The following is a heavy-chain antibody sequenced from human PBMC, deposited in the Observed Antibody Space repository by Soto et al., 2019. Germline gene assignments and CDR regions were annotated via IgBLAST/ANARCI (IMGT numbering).Heavy chain of an antibody. CDR1: GGSISSYY. V-gene: IGHV4-59*01. D-gene: IGHD2-21*01. J-gene: IGHJ4*02. CDR2: IYYSGST. Sequence: QVQLQESGPGLVKPSETLSLTCTVSGGSISSYYWSWIRQPPGKGLEWIGYIYYSGSTNYNPSLKSRVTTSVVPSKNRFSLKLSSVPAAHTAVYYCARHGGAVLDYWGQGTLVTVSS. CDR3: ARHGGAVLDY.